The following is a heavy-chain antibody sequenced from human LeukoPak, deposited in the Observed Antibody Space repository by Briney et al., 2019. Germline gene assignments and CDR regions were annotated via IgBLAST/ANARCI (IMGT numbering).Heavy chain of an antibody. CDR2: ISGSGGST. CDR3: AKDYSSGWPFDY. D-gene: IGHD6-19*01. J-gene: IGHJ4*02. V-gene: IGHV3-23*01. Sequence: PGGSLRLSCAASGFTFDDYGMSWVRQAPGKGLEWVSAISGSGGSTYYADSVKGRFTISRDNSKNTLYLQMNSLRAEDTAVYYCAKDYSSGWPFDYWGQGTLVTVSS. CDR1: GFTFDDYG.